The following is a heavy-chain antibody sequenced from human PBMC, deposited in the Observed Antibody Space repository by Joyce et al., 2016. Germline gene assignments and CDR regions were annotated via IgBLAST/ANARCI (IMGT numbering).Heavy chain of an antibody. CDR2: ISTYTGYT. CDR3: ARGLGKSVDY. V-gene: IGHV1-18*01. D-gene: IGHD3-10*01. CDR1: GYAFTSYG. J-gene: IGHJ4*02. Sequence: QVHLVQSGAEVQKPGASVKVSCKASGYAFTSYGITWMRQAPGQGLEWMGWISTYTGYTDFALNLQGRLTMTTDTSTRTAYMELRRLRSDDTAVYYCARGLGKSVDYWGQGTLVTVSS.